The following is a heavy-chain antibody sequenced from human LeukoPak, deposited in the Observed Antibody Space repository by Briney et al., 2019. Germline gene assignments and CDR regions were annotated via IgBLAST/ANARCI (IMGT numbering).Heavy chain of an antibody. V-gene: IGHV3-11*04. CDR3: ARDRVVRIQLSTTDY. CDR2: ISSSGSTI. D-gene: IGHD5-18*01. Sequence: PGGSLRLPCAASGFTFSNYNMSWIRQAPGKGLEWFSYISSSGSTIYYADSVKGRFTISRDNAKNSLYLQMNSLRAEDTAVYYCARDRVVRIQLSTTDYWGQGTLVTVSS. CDR1: GFTFSNYN. J-gene: IGHJ4*02.